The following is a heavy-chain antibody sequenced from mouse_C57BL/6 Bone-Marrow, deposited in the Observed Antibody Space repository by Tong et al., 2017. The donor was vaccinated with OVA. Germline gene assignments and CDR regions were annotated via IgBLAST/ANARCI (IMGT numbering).Heavy chain of an antibody. V-gene: IGHV5-2*01. CDR2: INSDGGST. CDR3: ARHGATMVTLFAY. Sequence: EVQLQESGPELVEPGESLKLSCESNEYEFPSHDMSWVRKTPEKRLELVAAINSDGGSTYYPDTMERRFIISRDNTKKTLYLQMSSLRSEDTALYYCARHGATMVTLFAYWGQGTLVTVSA. D-gene: IGHD2-1*01. J-gene: IGHJ3*01. CDR1: EYEFPSHD.